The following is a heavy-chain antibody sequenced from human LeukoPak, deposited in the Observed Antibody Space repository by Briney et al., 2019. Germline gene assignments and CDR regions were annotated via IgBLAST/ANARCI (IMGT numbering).Heavy chain of an antibody. J-gene: IGHJ5*02. CDR2: ISGSGGRT. V-gene: IGHV3-23*01. CDR1: GFTFSTYA. CDR3: AKDYFYDSSGYYYPRFFDP. D-gene: IGHD3-22*01. Sequence: GGSLRLSCAASGFTFSTYAMSWVRQAPGKGLEWVSGISGSGGRTYYADSVKGRFTISRDNSKNTLYLQMNSLRAEDTAVYYCAKDYFYDSSGYYYPRFFDPWGQGTLVTVSS.